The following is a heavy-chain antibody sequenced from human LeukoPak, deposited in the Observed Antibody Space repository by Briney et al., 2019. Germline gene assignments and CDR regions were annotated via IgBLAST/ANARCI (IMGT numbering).Heavy chain of an antibody. CDR2: ISSSSSYI. Sequence: GGSLRLSCAASGFTFSSYAMSWVRQAPGKGLEWVSSISSSSSYIYYADSVKGRFTISRDNAKNSLYLQMNSLRAEDTAVYYCARDYDILTGYYDSGYYFDYWGQGTLVTVSS. CDR3: ARDYDILTGYYDSGYYFDY. J-gene: IGHJ4*02. D-gene: IGHD3-9*01. CDR1: GFTFSSYA. V-gene: IGHV3-21*01.